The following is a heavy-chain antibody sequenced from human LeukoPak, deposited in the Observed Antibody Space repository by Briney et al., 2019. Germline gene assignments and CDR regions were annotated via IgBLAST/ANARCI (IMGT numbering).Heavy chain of an antibody. CDR1: GDTVNDYY. J-gene: IGHJ3*01. Sequence: SETLSLTCTVSGDTVNDYYWNWIRQPPGKGLEWIGYIYYSGSTDYNPSLKSRVTMSVDTSKNQFSLKLNSVTAADTAVYYCARGGARGSSAFDVWGQGTMVIVSA. V-gene: IGHV4-59*02. D-gene: IGHD3-10*01. CDR2: IYYSGST. CDR3: ARGGARGSSAFDV.